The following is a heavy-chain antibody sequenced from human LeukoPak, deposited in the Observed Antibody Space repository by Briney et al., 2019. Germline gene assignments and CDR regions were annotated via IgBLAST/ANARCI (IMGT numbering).Heavy chain of an antibody. CDR1: GYSFTSYW. CDR3: ARGGYYGSSGYDWFDP. Sequence: GESLKISCKGSGYSFTSYWIGWVRQMPGKGLEWMGIIYPGDSDTRYSPSFQGQVTISADKSISTAYLQWSSLKASDTAMYYCARGGYYGSSGYDWFDPWGQGTLVTVSS. V-gene: IGHV5-51*01. D-gene: IGHD3-22*01. J-gene: IGHJ5*02. CDR2: IYPGDSDT.